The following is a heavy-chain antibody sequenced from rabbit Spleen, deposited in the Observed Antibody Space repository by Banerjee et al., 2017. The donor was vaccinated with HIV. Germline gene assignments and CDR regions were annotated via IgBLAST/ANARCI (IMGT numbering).Heavy chain of an antibody. D-gene: IGHD8-1*01. J-gene: IGHJ6*01. CDR1: GVSSSGIGY. Sequence: QSLEESGGDLVKPGASLTLPCTASGVSSSGIGYMCWFRQAPGKGLEWIGCIDAVGSPNTYCARWAKGRFTISRTSSTTVTLQMTSLTAADTATYFCARDTGSSFSSYGMDLWGPGTLVTVS. CDR2: IDAVGSPNT. V-gene: IGHV1S40*01. CDR3: ARDTGSSFSSYGMDL.